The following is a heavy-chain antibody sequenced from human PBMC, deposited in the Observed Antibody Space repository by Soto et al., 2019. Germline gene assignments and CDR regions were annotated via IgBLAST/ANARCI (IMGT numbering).Heavy chain of an antibody. D-gene: IGHD4-17*01. CDR2: VNPKSGHT. J-gene: IGHJ6*02. V-gene: IGHV1-8*01. CDR3: ARTDGDLDV. CDR1: GYTFSSYD. Sequence: QVQLVQSGAEVKKPGASVKVSCKASGYTFSSYDINWVRQATGQGLEWMGWVNPKSGHTGSAQKFQGRVTMTRDTSISTAYMELSSLRSEDTAIYYCARTDGDLDVWGQGTTVTVSS.